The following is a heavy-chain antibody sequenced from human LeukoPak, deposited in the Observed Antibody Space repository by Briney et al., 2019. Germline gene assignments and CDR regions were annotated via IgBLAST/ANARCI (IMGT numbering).Heavy chain of an antibody. CDR3: AKGGIYDFWSGYYTGIDY. Sequence: GGSLRLSCAASGFTFSSYGMHWVRQAPGKGLEWVAFIRYDGSNKYYADSVKGRFTISRDNSKNTLYLQMNSLRAEDTAVYYCAKGGIYDFWSGYYTGIDYWGQGTLVTVSS. CDR2: IRYDGSNK. D-gene: IGHD3-3*01. CDR1: GFTFSSYG. J-gene: IGHJ4*02. V-gene: IGHV3-30*02.